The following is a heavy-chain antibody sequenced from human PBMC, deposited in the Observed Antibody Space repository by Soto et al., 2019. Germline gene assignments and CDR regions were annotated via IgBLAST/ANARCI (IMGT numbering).Heavy chain of an antibody. CDR2: IYPGDSDT. D-gene: IGHD2-8*01. CDR1: GYSFTSYW. J-gene: IGHJ6*02. Sequence: PGEALKISCKGSGYSFTSYWVGWVRQMPGKGLEWMGIIYPGDSDTRYSPSFQGQVTISADKSISTAYLQWSSLKASDTAMYYCARLGPDCTNGVCYMNKYYYYYGMDVWGQGTTVTVSS. V-gene: IGHV5-51*01. CDR3: ARLGPDCTNGVCYMNKYYYYYGMDV.